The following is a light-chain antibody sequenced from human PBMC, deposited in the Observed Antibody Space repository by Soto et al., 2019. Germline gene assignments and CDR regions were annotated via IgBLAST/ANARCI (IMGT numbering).Light chain of an antibody. J-gene: IGKJ4*01. CDR2: GAS. CDR1: RSVGRNY. Sequence: EIVLTQSPGTLSLSPGERATLSCRASRSVGRNYLAWYQQKLGQAPRLLISGASTRATGIPDRFSGSGSGTDFTLAIRRLGPEDVGVFYCQQYAEAPLTFGGGTRVEI. V-gene: IGKV3-20*01. CDR3: QQYAEAPLT.